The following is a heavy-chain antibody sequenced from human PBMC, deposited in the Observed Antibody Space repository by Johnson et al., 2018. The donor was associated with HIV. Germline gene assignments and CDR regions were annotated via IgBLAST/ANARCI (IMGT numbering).Heavy chain of an antibody. Sequence: QVQLVESGGGVVQPGRSLRLSCAASGFTFSSYPMHWVRQAPGKGLEWVAIISYDGSNEYYADSVKGRFTISRDNSKNTLYLQMNSLRTEDTAVYYCAKDVGNYWPDSFDIWGQGTMVTVSS. V-gene: IGHV3-30-3*01. J-gene: IGHJ3*02. D-gene: IGHD3-22*01. CDR2: ISYDGSNE. CDR1: GFTFSSYP. CDR3: AKDVGNYWPDSFDI.